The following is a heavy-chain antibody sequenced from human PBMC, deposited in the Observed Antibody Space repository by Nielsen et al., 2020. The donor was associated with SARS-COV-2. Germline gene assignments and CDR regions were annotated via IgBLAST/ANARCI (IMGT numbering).Heavy chain of an antibody. J-gene: IGHJ4*02. CDR1: GFTFDDYA. Sequence: SLKISCAASGFTFDDYAMHWVRQAPGKGLEWVSGISWNSGSIGYADSVKGRFTISRDNAKNSLYLQMNSLRAEDTALYYCAREGIVGATTGFDYWGQGTLVTVSS. CDR2: ISWNSGSI. V-gene: IGHV3-9*01. D-gene: IGHD1-26*01. CDR3: AREGIVGATTGFDY.